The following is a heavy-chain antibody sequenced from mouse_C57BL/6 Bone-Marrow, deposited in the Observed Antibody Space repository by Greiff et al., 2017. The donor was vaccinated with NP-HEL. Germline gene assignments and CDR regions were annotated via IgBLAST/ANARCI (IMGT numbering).Heavy chain of an antibody. D-gene: IGHD2-4*01. Sequence: EVQLVESVAELVRPGASVKLSCTASGFNIKNTYMHWVKQRPEQGLEWIGRIDPANGNTKYAPKFQGKATITADTSSNTAYLQLSSLTSEDTAIYYCARNYDYDVEVYFDYWGQGTTLTVSS. CDR3: ARNYDYDVEVYFDY. CDR1: GFNIKNTY. V-gene: IGHV14-3*01. CDR2: IDPANGNT. J-gene: IGHJ2*01.